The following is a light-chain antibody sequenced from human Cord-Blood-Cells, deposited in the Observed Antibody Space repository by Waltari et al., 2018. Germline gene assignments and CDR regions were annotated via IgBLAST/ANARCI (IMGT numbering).Light chain of an antibody. CDR2: DVS. CDR3: SSFTSSSTWV. CDR1: SSDVGGYNY. Sequence: QSALTQPASVSGSPGQSITIPCTGTSSDVGGYNYVSWYQQHPGKAPKLMIYDVSNRPSWFSNRFSGSKSGNAASLTISGLQAEDEADYYCSSFTSSSTWVFGGETKLTV. V-gene: IGLV2-14*01. J-gene: IGLJ3*02.